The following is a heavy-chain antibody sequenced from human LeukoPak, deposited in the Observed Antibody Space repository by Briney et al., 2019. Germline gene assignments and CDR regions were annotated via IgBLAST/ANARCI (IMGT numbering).Heavy chain of an antibody. V-gene: IGHV3-64*01. CDR3: ARTLNFDWSYFDY. CDR2: ISSNGGST. J-gene: IGHJ4*02. CDR1: GFTFSSYA. D-gene: IGHD3-9*01. Sequence: GGSLRLSCAASGFTFSSYAMHWVRQAPGKGLEYVSAISSNGGSTYYANSVKGRFTISRDNSKNTLYLQMGSLRAEDMAVYYCARTLNFDWSYFDYWGQGTLVTVSS.